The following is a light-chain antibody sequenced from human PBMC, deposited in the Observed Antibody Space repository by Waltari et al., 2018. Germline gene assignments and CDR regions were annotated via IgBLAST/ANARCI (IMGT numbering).Light chain of an antibody. J-gene: IGLJ2*01. V-gene: IGLV2-14*01. CDR2: EVS. CDR3: SSYTSSSTLEV. Sequence: QSALTQPASVSGSPGQSITISCTGTSSYVGGYNYVSWYQQHPVKAPKLMIYEVSNRPSGVSTRFSGSKSGNTASLTISGLQAEDEADYYCSSYTSSSTLEVFGGGTKLTVL. CDR1: SSYVGGYNY.